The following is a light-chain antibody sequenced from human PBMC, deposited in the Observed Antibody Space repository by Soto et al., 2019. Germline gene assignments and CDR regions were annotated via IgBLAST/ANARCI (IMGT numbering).Light chain of an antibody. V-gene: IGKV3-15*01. CDR3: QQYNNWPS. CDR1: QTVSRN. CDR2: DIS. J-gene: IGKJ5*01. Sequence: EVVMTHSPATLSVSPWEIVTLSCRASQTVSRNLAWYQQRPGQAPRLLIYDISNRATGVPARFSGSGSETEFILTIRSLQSEDFAVYFCQQYNNWPSFGQGTRLEIK.